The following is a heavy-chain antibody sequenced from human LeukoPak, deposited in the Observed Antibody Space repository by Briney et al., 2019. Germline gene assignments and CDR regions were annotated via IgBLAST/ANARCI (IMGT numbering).Heavy chain of an antibody. CDR3: ARDGNYDSSGYYFDY. CDR1: GYTFTRYY. Sequence: GASVKVSCKASGYTFTRYYMHWVRQAPGQRLEWMGKINPSGGSTSYAQKFQGRVTMTRDTSTSTVYMELSSLRSEDTAVYYCARDGNYDSSGYYFDYWGQGTLVTVSS. D-gene: IGHD3-22*01. CDR2: INPSGGST. V-gene: IGHV1-46*01. J-gene: IGHJ4*02.